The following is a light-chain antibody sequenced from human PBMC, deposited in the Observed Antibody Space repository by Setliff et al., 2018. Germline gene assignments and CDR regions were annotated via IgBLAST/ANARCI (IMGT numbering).Light chain of an antibody. CDR1: SSNIGSNT. V-gene: IGLV1-44*01. CDR2: SNN. J-gene: IGLJ1*01. Sequence: QSALTQPPSASGTPAQRVTISCSGSSSNIGSNTVNWYQQLPGTAPKLLIYSNNQRPSGVPDRFSGSKSGTSASLAISGLQSEDEADYYCGSYAGSLYVFGTGTKVTV. CDR3: GSYAGSLYV.